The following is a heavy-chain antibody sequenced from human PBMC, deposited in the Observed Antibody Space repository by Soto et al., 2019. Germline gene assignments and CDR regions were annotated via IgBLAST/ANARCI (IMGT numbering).Heavy chain of an antibody. J-gene: IGHJ6*02. CDR1: GGSISSSSYY. D-gene: IGHD1-26*01. CDR2: IYYSGST. CDR3: ARDLPIARDYYYGMDV. V-gene: IGHV4-39*07. Sequence: SETLSLTCTVSGGSISSSSYYWGWIRQPPGKGLEWIGSIYYSGSTYYNPSLKSRVTISVDTSKNQFSLKLSSVTAADTAVYYCARDLPIARDYYYGMDVWGQGTTVTVSS.